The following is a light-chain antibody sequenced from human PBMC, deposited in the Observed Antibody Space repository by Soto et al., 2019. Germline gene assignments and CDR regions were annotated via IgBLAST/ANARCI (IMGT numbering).Light chain of an antibody. CDR3: QQYNNWPKT. V-gene: IGKV3-15*01. Sequence: EIVMTQSPATLSVSPGERATLSCRASQSVSRNLAWYQQKPGQAPRLLNYGASTRATGIPARFSGRGSGTEFTLTISSLQSEDFAVYYCQQYNNWPKTFGQGTKVEIK. CDR1: QSVSRN. J-gene: IGKJ1*01. CDR2: GAS.